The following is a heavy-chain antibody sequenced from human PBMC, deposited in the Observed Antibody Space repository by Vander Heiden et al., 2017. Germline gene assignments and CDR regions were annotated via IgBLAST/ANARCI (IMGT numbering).Heavy chain of an antibody. CDR3: GGYGDSPRDRPDY. J-gene: IGHJ4*02. D-gene: IGHD5-18*01. CDR1: GFTFSSHG. V-gene: IGHV3-30*03. Sequence: QVQLVESGGGVVQPGRSLRLSCAASGFTFSSHGLHWVRQAPGKGLEWVAFILYDGNEKYYADSVKGRFTISRDNSKNMMYLEMSSLRSEDTAVYYCGGYGDSPRDRPDYWGQGTLVTVSS. CDR2: ILYDGNEK.